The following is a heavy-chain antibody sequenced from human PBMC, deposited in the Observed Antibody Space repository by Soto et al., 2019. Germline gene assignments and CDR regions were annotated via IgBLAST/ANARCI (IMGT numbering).Heavy chain of an antibody. CDR1: GGPVRDAFSY. J-gene: IGHJ3*02. CDR3: ARELEGSVFDI. CDR2: LSYPGST. V-gene: IGHV4-30-4*01. D-gene: IGHD1-1*01. Sequence: QVHLQESGPQLVKPSQPLSLTCTVCGGPVRDAFSYWTWIRQPPGKGPEWMGYLSYPGSTSYNPSLRNRATIPLDESSNPLALRLSSVTATDTAVYYCARELEGSVFDIWGRGTLVTVSS.